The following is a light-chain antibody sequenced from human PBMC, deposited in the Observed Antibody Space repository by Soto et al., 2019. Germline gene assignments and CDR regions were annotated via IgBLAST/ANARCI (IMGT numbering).Light chain of an antibody. CDR3: QQRRNWPPS. J-gene: IGKJ5*01. CDR2: DAS. CDR1: QSVSSY. Sequence: EIVLTQSPATLSLSPGERATLSCRASQSVSSYLAWYQQKSGQAPRLLIYDASNRATGIPARFSGSGSWTDFTLTIRSLEPEDFAVYYCQQRRNWPPSFGQGTRLEIK. V-gene: IGKV3-11*01.